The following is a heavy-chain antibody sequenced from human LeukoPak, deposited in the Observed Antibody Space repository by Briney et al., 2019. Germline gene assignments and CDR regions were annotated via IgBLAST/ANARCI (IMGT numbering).Heavy chain of an antibody. J-gene: IGHJ6*03. Sequence: SETLSLTCTVSGGSISSYYWSWIRQPPGKGLEWIGNIYTSGSTNYNPSPKSRVTISVDTSKNEVSLKLSSVTAADTAVYYCARVWGDSSSSAIYYYYCYMDVWGKGTTVTVSS. CDR1: GGSISSYY. D-gene: IGHD6-6*01. V-gene: IGHV4-4*09. CDR2: IYTSGST. CDR3: ARVWGDSSSSAIYYYYCYMDV.